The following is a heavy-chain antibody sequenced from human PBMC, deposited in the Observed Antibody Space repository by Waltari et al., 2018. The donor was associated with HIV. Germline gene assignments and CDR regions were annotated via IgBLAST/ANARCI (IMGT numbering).Heavy chain of an antibody. Sequence: EVQLVESGGDLVQPGRSLRLSCAASGFTFDVYAMHWVRKAPGKGLKWVSCINWNSDNIGYPDSVKGRFTISRDHAKNSLYLQITSLRPEDTALYDCAKAYDSSGFQYYFDYWGQGTLVTVSS. CDR3: AKAYDSSGFQYYFDY. D-gene: IGHD3-22*01. V-gene: IGHV3-9*01. J-gene: IGHJ4*02. CDR2: INWNSDNI. CDR1: GFTFDVYA.